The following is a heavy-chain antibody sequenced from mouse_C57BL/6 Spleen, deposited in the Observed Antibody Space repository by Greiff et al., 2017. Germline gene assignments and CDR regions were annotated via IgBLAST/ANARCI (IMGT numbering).Heavy chain of an antibody. CDR3: ARDYGIFDY. CDR2: IWSGGST. J-gene: IGHJ2*01. CDR1: GFSLTSYG. V-gene: IGHV2-2*01. D-gene: IGHD1-1*01. Sequence: VKLQESGPGLVQPSQSLSITCTVSGFSLTSYGVHWVRQSPGKGLEWLGVIWSGGSTDYTAAFISRLSISKDNSKSQVFFKMNSLQADDTAIYYCARDYGIFDYWGQGTTLTVSS.